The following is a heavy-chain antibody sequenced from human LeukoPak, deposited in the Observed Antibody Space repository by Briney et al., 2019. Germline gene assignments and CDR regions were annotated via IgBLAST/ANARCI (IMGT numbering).Heavy chain of an antibody. D-gene: IGHD3/OR15-3a*01. CDR3: ARSGQFFDWLLSDY. J-gene: IGHJ4*02. Sequence: GGSLRLSCAASGFTFSSYAMSWVRQAPGKGPEWVSAISGSGGSTYYADSVKGRFTISRDNSKSTLYLQMNSLRTEDTAVYYCARSGQFFDWLLSDYWGQGTLVTVSS. CDR1: GFTFSSYA. V-gene: IGHV3-23*01. CDR2: ISGSGGST.